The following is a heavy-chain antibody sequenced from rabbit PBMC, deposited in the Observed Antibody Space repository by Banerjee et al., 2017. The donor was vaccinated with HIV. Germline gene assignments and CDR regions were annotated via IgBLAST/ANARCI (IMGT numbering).Heavy chain of an antibody. Sequence: QEQLVESGGGLVQPEGSLTLTCKASGFTLSSYWMWWVRQAPGKGLEWIGCIYTGSGGTYYASWAKGRFTISKTSSTTVTLQMTSLTAADTATYFCARDLAGVIGWNFNLWGQGTLVTVS. CDR1: GFTLSSYW. J-gene: IGHJ4*01. D-gene: IGHD4-1*01. CDR2: IYTGSGGT. V-gene: IGHV1S45*01. CDR3: ARDLAGVIGWNFNL.